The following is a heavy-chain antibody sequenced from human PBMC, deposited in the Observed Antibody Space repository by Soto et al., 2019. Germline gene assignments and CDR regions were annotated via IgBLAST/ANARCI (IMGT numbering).Heavy chain of an antibody. Sequence: PAETLSLTCTVSGGSISSYYWSWIRQPPGKGLEWIGYIYYSGSTNYNPSLKSRVTISVGTSKNQFSLKLSSVTAADTAVYYCAKAVAGLYFDYWGQGTLVTVSS. CDR1: GGSISSYY. V-gene: IGHV4-59*01. J-gene: IGHJ4*02. D-gene: IGHD6-19*01. CDR2: IYYSGST. CDR3: AKAVAGLYFDY.